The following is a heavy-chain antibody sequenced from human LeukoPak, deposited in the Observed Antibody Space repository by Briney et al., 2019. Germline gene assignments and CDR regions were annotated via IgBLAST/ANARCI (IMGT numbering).Heavy chain of an antibody. CDR3: ASNNYYDSSGYYY. CDR1: GGTFSSHA. Sequence: GASVKVSCKASGGTFSSHAISWVRQAPGQGLEWMGRIIPIFGTANYAQKFQGRVTITTDESTSTAYMELSSLRSEDTAVYYCASNNYYDSSGYYYWGQGTLVTVSS. D-gene: IGHD3-22*01. CDR2: IIPIFGTA. V-gene: IGHV1-69*05. J-gene: IGHJ4*02.